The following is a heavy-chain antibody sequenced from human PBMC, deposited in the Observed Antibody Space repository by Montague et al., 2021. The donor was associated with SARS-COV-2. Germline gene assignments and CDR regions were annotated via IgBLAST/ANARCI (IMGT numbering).Heavy chain of an antibody. Sequence: SETLSLTCTVSGGSISTSPYFWGWIRQPPGKGLEWIGSIYYSGSTNHNPSLKSRVTISVDTSKNQFSLKLSSVTAADTAVYYCARGFDYWGQGTLVTVSS. CDR1: GGSISTSPYF. CDR3: ARGFDY. J-gene: IGHJ4*02. CDR2: IYYSGST. V-gene: IGHV4-39*07.